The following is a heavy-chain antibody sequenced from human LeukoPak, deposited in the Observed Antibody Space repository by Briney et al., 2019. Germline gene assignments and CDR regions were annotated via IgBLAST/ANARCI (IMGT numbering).Heavy chain of an antibody. CDR3: AKTYGSGSYYGRLPYYLDY. D-gene: IGHD3-10*01. V-gene: IGHV3-9*01. CDR1: GFTFDDYA. J-gene: IGHJ4*02. CDR2: ISWNSGSI. Sequence: GGSLRLSCAASGFTFDDYAMHWVRQAPGKGLEWVSGISWNSGSIGYGDSVKGRFTISRDNAKNSLYLQMNSLRAEDTALYYCAKTYGSGSYYGRLPYYLDYWGQGTLVTVSS.